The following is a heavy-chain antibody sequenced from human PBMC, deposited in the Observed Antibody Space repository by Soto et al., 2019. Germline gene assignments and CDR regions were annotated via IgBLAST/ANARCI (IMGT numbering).Heavy chain of an antibody. CDR1: GDSVSNNSVA. CDR3: ATKIRGRGVKYFDD. CDR2: TYYRSKWHY. J-gene: IGHJ4*02. D-gene: IGHD3-10*01. V-gene: IGHV6-1*01. Sequence: PSQTLSLTCAISGDSVSNNSVAWNWVRQSPSRGLEWLGRTYYRSKWHYDYAPSVRSRITINPDTSKNHFSLQLNSVSPEDAAVYYCATKIRGRGVKYFDDWGQGTLVTVSS.